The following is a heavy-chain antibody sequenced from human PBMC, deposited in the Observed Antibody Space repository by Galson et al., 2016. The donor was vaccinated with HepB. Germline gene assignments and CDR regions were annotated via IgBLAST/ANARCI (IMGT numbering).Heavy chain of an antibody. Sequence: ETLSLTCTVSGGSISSNSSYWGWIRQPPGKRLEWIGGIFYSGSTYYNPSLKSRVTISVDTSKNQFSLKLTSVTAADTAVYYCARREPISGSYFNWGQGTLVTVSS. D-gene: IGHD1-26*01. CDR1: GGSISSNSSY. V-gene: IGHV4-39*01. J-gene: IGHJ4*02. CDR3: ARREPISGSYFN. CDR2: IFYSGST.